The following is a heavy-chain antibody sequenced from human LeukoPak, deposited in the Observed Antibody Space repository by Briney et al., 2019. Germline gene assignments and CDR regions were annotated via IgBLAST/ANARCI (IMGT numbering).Heavy chain of an antibody. D-gene: IGHD2-2*01. CDR3: ARENSSRLTRYFDL. Sequence: SETLSLTCAVSGGSISSGGYSWSWIRQPPGKGLEWIGCIYHSGSTYYNPSLKSRVTISVDRSKNQFSLKLSSVTAADTAVYYCARENSSRLTRYFDLWGRGTLVTVSS. J-gene: IGHJ2*01. CDR2: IYHSGST. V-gene: IGHV4-30-2*01. CDR1: GGSISSGGYS.